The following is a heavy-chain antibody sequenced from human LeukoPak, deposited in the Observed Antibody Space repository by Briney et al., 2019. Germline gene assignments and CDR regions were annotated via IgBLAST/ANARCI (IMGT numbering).Heavy chain of an antibody. D-gene: IGHD3-22*01. V-gene: IGHV1-24*01. J-gene: IGHJ4*02. CDR1: GYTLTELS. Sequence: GASVKVSCKVSGYTLTELSMHSVRQAPGKGLEWMGGFDLEDGEAIYAQKFQGRVTMTEDTSTDTAYMELSSLRSEDTAVYYCATLGYYDSSGYYWGYYFDYWGQGTLVTVSS. CDR3: ATLGYYDSSGYYWGYYFDY. CDR2: FDLEDGEA.